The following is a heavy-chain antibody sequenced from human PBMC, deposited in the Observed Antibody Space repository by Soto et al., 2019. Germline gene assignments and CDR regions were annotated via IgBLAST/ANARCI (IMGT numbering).Heavy chain of an antibody. J-gene: IGHJ3*02. V-gene: IGHV4-34*01. CDR3: ARVERGTATTVVDAFDI. Sequence: QVQLQQWGAGLLKPSETLSLTCAVYGGSVSSGSYYWSWIRQPPGKGLEWIGEMSHSGGSHFNLSLKSRVTISVDTSKNQFSLKMSSVIAADTALYYCARVERGTATTVVDAFDIWGPGTMVTVSS. D-gene: IGHD1-1*01. CDR1: GGSVSSGSYY. CDR2: MSHSGGS.